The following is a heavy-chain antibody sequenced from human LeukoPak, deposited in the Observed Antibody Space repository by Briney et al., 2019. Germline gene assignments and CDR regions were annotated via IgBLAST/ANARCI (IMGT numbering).Heavy chain of an antibody. CDR3: ARGLLVEVWFDP. Sequence: PSETLSLTCTVSGGSISSSSYYWGWIRQPPGKGLEWIGSIYYSGSTYYNPSLKSRVTISVDTSKNQFSLKLSSVTAADTAVYYCARGLLVEVWFDPWGQGTLVTVSS. V-gene: IGHV4-39*07. D-gene: IGHD2/OR15-2a*01. CDR1: GGSISSSSYY. J-gene: IGHJ5*02. CDR2: IYYSGST.